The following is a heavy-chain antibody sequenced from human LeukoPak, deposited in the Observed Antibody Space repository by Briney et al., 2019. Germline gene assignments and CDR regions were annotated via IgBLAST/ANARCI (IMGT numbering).Heavy chain of an antibody. CDR3: ARVFSSSWYSGEYFQH. CDR1: GLTFSDSF. Sequence: GGSPRLSCSVSGLTFSDSFISWIRQAPGKGLEWVAYIDPTGSTIYYADSVKGRFTISRDNAKNSLYLQMNSLRAEDTAVYYCARVFSSSWYSGEYFQHWGQGTLVTVSS. V-gene: IGHV3-11*04. J-gene: IGHJ1*01. D-gene: IGHD6-13*01. CDR2: IDPTGSTI.